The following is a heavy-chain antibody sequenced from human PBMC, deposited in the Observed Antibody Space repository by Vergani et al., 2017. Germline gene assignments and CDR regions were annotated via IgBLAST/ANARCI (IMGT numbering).Heavy chain of an antibody. CDR1: GFTFSTYS. CDR2: ISTDASTT. Sequence: EVQLVESGGGLVQPGGSLRLSCVGSGFTFSTYSMNWVRQAPGKGLEWVSYISTDASTTYYGDSVKGRFTISRDNAKNSLYLQMNSLRAEDTVVYFCAREPLRTYDSSGYYFHDAFDIWGQGTMVTVSS. CDR3: AREPLRTYDSSGYYFHDAFDI. V-gene: IGHV3-48*01. J-gene: IGHJ3*02. D-gene: IGHD3-22*01.